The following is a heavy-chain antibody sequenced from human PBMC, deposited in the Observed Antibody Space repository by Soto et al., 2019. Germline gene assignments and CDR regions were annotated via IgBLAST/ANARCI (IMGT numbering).Heavy chain of an antibody. V-gene: IGHV3-21*01. J-gene: IGHJ4*02. D-gene: IGHD1-26*01. CDR1: GFTFSSYS. CDR3: AREGYSGSDKYYFDY. CDR2: ISSSSSYI. Sequence: EVQLVESGGGLVKPGGSLRLSCAASGFTFSSYSMNWVRQAPGKGLEWVSSISSSSSYIYYADSVKGRFTISRDNAKNSLYLQMNSLRAEDTAVYYCAREGYSGSDKYYFDYWGQGTLVTVSS.